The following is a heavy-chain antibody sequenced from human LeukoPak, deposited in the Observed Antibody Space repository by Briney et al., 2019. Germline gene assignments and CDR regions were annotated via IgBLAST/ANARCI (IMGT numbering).Heavy chain of an antibody. CDR3: ARGRYSGYVYFDY. Sequence: GGSLRLSCAASGFTLSSYAMHWVRQAPGKGLEWVAVISYDGSNKYYADSVKGRFTISRDNSKNTLYLQMNSLRAEDTAVYYCARGRYSGYVYFDYWGQGTLVTVSS. CDR1: GFTLSSYA. D-gene: IGHD5-12*01. CDR2: ISYDGSNK. V-gene: IGHV3-30-3*01. J-gene: IGHJ4*02.